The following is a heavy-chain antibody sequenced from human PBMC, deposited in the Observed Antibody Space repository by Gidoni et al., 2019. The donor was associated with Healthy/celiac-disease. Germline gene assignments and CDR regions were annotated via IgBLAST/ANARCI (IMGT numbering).Heavy chain of an antibody. V-gene: IGHV4-31*03. CDR1: GGSISRGGYY. J-gene: IGHJ6*02. CDR3: ARDRPEWLSYGMDV. D-gene: IGHD3-3*01. Sequence: QVQLQESGPGLVKPSQTLSLTCTVSGGSISRGGYYWSWIRQHPGKGLEWIGYIYYSGSTYYNPSLKSRVTISVDTSKNQFSLKLSSVTAADTAVYYCARDRPEWLSYGMDVWGQGTTVTVSS. CDR2: IYYSGST.